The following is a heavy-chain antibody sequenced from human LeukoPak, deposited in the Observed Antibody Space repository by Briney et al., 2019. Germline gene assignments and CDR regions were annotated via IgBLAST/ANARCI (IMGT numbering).Heavy chain of an antibody. D-gene: IGHD4-17*01. CDR2: IYYSGST. CDR1: GGSISSSSYY. V-gene: IGHV4-39*01. J-gene: IGHJ4*02. CDR3: AICYGANEGSFDY. Sequence: PSETLSLICTVSGGSISSSSYYWGWIRQPPGKGLEWIGSIYYSGSTYYNPSLKSRVTISVGTSKNQFSLKLSSVTAADTAVYYCAICYGANEGSFDYWGQGTLVTVSS.